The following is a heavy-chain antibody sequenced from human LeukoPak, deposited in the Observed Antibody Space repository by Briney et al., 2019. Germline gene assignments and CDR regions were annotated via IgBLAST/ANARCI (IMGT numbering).Heavy chain of an antibody. CDR2: ISSTSSYI. V-gene: IGHV3-21*01. Sequence: PGGSLRLSSAASGFTFSSYSMNWVRRAPGKGLEWVSSISSTSSYIYYADSMKGRFTISRDNAKNSLYLQMNSLRAEDTAVYYCARALWSGPVYYGMDVWGQGTTVTVSS. CDR3: ARALWSGPVYYGMDV. D-gene: IGHD3-10*01. CDR1: GFTFSSYS. J-gene: IGHJ6*02.